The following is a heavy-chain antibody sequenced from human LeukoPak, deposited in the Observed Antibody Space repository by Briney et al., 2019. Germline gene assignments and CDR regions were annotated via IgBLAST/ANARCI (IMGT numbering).Heavy chain of an antibody. CDR3: ARERRHYYDSSGYFDY. Sequence: GGSLRLSCAASGFNVSSNYMSWVRQAPGKGLEWVSVIYSGGSTYYADSVKGRFTISRDNSKNTLYLQMNSLRAEDTAVYYCARERRHYYDSSGYFDYWGQGTLVTVSS. D-gene: IGHD3-22*01. V-gene: IGHV3-66*01. J-gene: IGHJ4*02. CDR2: IYSGGST. CDR1: GFNVSSNY.